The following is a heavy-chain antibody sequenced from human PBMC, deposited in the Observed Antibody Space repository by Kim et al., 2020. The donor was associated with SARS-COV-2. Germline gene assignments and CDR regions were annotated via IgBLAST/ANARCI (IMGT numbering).Heavy chain of an antibody. CDR1: GYIFSIYG. CDR2: INTKHGNT. J-gene: IGHJ4*02. CDR3: VRGTWGEVNDY. D-gene: IGHD3-16*01. Sequence: ASVKVSCKTSGYIFSIYGFSWVRQAPGQGLEWMGWINTKHGNTNYVQKFQDRVTITTDSSTSTAYMELSSLKFDDTAVYYCVRGTWGEVNDYGVQGTLVT. V-gene: IGHV1-18*01.